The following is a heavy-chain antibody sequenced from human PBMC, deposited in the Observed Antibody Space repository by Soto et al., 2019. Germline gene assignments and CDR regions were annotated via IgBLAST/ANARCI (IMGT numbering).Heavy chain of an antibody. Sequence: PSETLTLTCTVSGGSISSGDYYGSWIRQPPEKGLEWIGYIYYSGSSYYNRSLKSRVTISVDTSKDQFSLNLSSVTAADTAVYYCARHRSANAFMDVCGQGTTVTVSS. V-gene: IGHV4-30-4*01. CDR3: ARHRSANAFMDV. J-gene: IGHJ6*02. CDR2: IYYSGSS. CDR1: GGSISSGDYY. D-gene: IGHD3-10*01.